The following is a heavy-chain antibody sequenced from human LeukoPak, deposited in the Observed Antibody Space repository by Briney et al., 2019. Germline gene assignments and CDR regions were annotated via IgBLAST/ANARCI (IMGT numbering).Heavy chain of an antibody. CDR2: INHSGST. CDR1: GGSFSGYY. CDR3: ARVRATGAHDS. V-gene: IGHV4-34*01. Sequence: SETLSLTCAVYGGSFSGYYWSWIRQPPGKGLEWIGEINHSGSTNYNPSLKSRVTISVGTSKNQFSLKLSSVTAADTAVYYCARVRATGAHDSWGQGTLVTVSS. J-gene: IGHJ4*02. D-gene: IGHD7-27*01.